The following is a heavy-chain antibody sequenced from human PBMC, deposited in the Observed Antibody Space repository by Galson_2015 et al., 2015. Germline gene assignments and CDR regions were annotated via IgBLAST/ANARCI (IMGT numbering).Heavy chain of an antibody. J-gene: IGHJ4*02. D-gene: IGHD6-19*01. V-gene: IGHV3-23*01. CDR1: GFTFSSYA. Sequence: SLRLSCAASGFTFSSYAMSWVRQAPGKGLEWVSAISGSGGSTYYADSVKGRFTISRDNSKNTLYLQMNSLRAEDTAVYYCAKVRASGIAMGPDTYYFDYWGQGTLVTVSS. CDR3: AKVRASGIAMGPDTYYFDY. CDR2: ISGSGGST.